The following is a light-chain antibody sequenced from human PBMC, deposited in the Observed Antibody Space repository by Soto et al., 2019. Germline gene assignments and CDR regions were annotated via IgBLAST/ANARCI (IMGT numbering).Light chain of an antibody. J-gene: IGKJ1*01. CDR3: QQYNNWPRT. CDR1: QSVITN. Sequence: VMSQSPVALSLSQEERATLSCRASQSVITNLAWYQQKPGQAPRLLIYGASTRAAIIPARFSGSGSGTGFTLTISSLQSEDCAVYSCQQYNNWPRTFGQGTKVDI. CDR2: GAS. V-gene: IGKV3-15*01.